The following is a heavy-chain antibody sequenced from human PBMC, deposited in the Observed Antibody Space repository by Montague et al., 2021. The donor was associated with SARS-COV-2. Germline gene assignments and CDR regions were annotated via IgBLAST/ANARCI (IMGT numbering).Heavy chain of an antibody. D-gene: IGHD3-10*01. CDR3: ARRKYSYGWGG. CDR2: ADYSGNT. Sequence: SKTLSLTCTVTGGPISGSSDYWGWIRQSPGKGLEWIAGADYSGNTYYSPSLKSRLTISVDTSKNQFSLKLNSVTAADTALCYCARRKYSYGWGGWGQGTLVTVSS. V-gene: IGHV4-39*01. CDR1: GGPISGSSDY. J-gene: IGHJ1*01.